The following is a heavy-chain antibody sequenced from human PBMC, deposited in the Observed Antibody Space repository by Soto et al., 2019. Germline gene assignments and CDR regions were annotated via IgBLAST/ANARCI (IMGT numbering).Heavy chain of an antibody. CDR3: ARANSGDDDEFDY. CDR1: GYSFTGYY. CDR2: VNPKSGGS. J-gene: IGHJ4*02. V-gene: IGHV1-2*02. D-gene: IGHD5-12*01. Sequence: QVQLVQSGAEVKKPGASVKVSCRASGYSFTGYYMHWVRQAPGQGLEWMGWVNPKSGGSNYAQRVQGRVTMTRDTSITTAYMELSSLKYDDTAVYYCARANSGDDDEFDYWGQGTLVTVSS.